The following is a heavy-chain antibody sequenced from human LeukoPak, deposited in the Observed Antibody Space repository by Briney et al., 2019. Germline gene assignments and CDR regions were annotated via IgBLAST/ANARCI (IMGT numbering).Heavy chain of an antibody. J-gene: IGHJ6*03. CDR2: IHYSGST. Sequence: PSETLSLTCTVSGGSISSYYWSWIRQPPGKGLQWIGYIHYSGSTNYNPSLKSRVTISVDTSKNQFSLKLSSVTAADTAVYYCARAIYDSSGYYSPGWYYYYYMDVWGKGTTVTVSS. CDR3: ARAIYDSSGYYSPGWYYYYYMDV. D-gene: IGHD3-22*01. V-gene: IGHV4-59*01. CDR1: GGSISSYY.